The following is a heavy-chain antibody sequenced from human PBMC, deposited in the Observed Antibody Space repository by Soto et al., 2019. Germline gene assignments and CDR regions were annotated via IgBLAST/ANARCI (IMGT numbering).Heavy chain of an antibody. J-gene: IGHJ6*02. V-gene: IGHV1-69*13. CDR3: ARGVGLRFLEWFVGRSGYGMDV. D-gene: IGHD3-3*01. Sequence: SVKVSCKASGGTFSSYAISWVRQAPGQGLEWMGGIIPIFGTANYAQKFQGRVTITADESTSTAYMELSSLRSEDTAVYYCARGVGLRFLEWFVGRSGYGMDVWGQGTTVTVSS. CDR2: IIPIFGTA. CDR1: GGTFSSYA.